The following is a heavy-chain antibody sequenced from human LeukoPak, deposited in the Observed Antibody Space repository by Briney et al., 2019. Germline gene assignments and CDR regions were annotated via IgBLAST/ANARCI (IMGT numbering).Heavy chain of an antibody. D-gene: IGHD2-21*01. J-gene: IGHJ4*02. CDR2: ISSGGSNI. Sequence: PGGALRLSCAASGFTFSDYYMSWSRQAPGEGLGWVSDISSGGSNIYYADSVKGRFTISRDNAKNSLYLQMNSLRAEDTAVYYCARHLVVATYDYWGQGTLVTVSS. CDR3: ARHLVVATYDY. V-gene: IGHV3-11*01. CDR1: GFTFSDYY.